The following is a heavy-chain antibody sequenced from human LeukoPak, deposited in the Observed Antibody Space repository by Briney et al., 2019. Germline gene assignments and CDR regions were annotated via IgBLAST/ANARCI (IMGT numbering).Heavy chain of an antibody. D-gene: IGHD4-11*01. CDR2: IYHSGST. V-gene: IGHV4-30-2*01. J-gene: IGHJ6*03. Sequence: SETLSLTCTVSGGSISSGGYYWSWIRQPPGKGLEWIGYIYHSGSTYYNPSLKSRVTISVDRSKNQFSLKLSSVTAADTAVYYCARASVTYYYYYYMDVGAKGTTATVPS. CDR1: GGSISSGGYY. CDR3: ARASVTYYYYYYMDV.